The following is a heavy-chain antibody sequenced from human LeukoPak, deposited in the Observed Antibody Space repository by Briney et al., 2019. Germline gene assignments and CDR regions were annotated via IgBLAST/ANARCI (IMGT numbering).Heavy chain of an antibody. V-gene: IGHV1-69*04. J-gene: IGHJ6*03. CDR3: ANSELELRRTYYYYYMDV. Sequence: GASVKVSRKASGGIFSSYAISWVRQAPGQGLEWMGRIIPILGIANYAQKFQGRVTITADKSTSTAYMELSSLRSEDTAVYYCANSELELRRTYYYYYMDVWGKGTTVTVSS. CDR1: GGIFSSYA. D-gene: IGHD1-7*01. CDR2: IIPILGIA.